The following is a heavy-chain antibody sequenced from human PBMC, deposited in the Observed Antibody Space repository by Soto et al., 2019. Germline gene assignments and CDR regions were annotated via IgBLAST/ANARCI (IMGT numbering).Heavy chain of an antibody. CDR1: VFTIGAYG. Sequence: EVQLVESGGGLVQLGDSMRLSFAASVFTIGAYGCHWGRQAPGKALEYISAISSYGGNIYYATSVKGRFPSSRDNSKNTLSLQMGSLRTEDMGVYYCARDVASGNYYKGVYYYYYMEVWGQGTTVTVSS. J-gene: IGHJ6*03. V-gene: IGHV3-64*01. CDR2: ISSYGGNI. CDR3: ARDVASGNYYKGVYYYYYMEV. D-gene: IGHD3-10*01.